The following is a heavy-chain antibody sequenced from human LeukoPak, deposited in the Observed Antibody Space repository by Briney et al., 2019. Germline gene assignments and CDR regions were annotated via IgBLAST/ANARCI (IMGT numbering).Heavy chain of an antibody. V-gene: IGHV3-23*01. J-gene: IGHJ4*02. CDR3: AKEAADSSGYYSDY. Sequence: PGGSLRLSCAASGFVFSRSAVSWVRQGPGKGVEWVSSISGSGVGTYYADSVKGRFTISRDNAKKTLFLQMNSLRAEDTAVYFCAKEAADSSGYYSDYWGQGTVVTVSS. CDR1: GFVFSRSA. CDR2: ISGSGVGT. D-gene: IGHD3-22*01.